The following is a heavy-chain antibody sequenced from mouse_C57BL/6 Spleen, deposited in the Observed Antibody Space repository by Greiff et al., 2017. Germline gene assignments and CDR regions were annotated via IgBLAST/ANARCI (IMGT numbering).Heavy chain of an antibody. Sequence: VQLQESGTELVKPGASVKLSCKASGYTFTSYWMHWVKQRPGQGLEWIGNINPSNGGTNYNEKFKSKATLTVDKSSSTAYMQLSSLTSEDSAVYYCAPFITPHWYFGVWGTGTTVTVSS. J-gene: IGHJ1*03. D-gene: IGHD1-1*01. CDR2: INPSNGGT. V-gene: IGHV1-53*01. CDR3: APFITPHWYFGV. CDR1: GYTFTSYW.